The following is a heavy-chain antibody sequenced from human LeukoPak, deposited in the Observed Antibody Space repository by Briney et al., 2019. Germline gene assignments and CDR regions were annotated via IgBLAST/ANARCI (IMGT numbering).Heavy chain of an antibody. CDR3: AKGSIDY. D-gene: IGHD5/OR15-5a*01. CDR1: GFTFSSYG. J-gene: IGHJ4*02. V-gene: IGHV3-30*18. Sequence: GGSLRLSCSASGFTFSSYGMHGVRQAPGKGLEWVAVISYDGSNKYYADSVKGRFTISRDNSKNTLYLQMNSLRAEDTAVYYCAKGSIDYWGQGTLVTVSS. CDR2: ISYDGSNK.